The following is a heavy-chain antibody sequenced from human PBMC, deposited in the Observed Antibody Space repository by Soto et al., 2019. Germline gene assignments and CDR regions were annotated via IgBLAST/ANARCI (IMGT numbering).Heavy chain of an antibody. CDR1: GGTFSSYA. CDR2: IIPIFGTA. CDR3: ARDRSSGGFVEGYYYGMDV. D-gene: IGHD6-19*01. Sequence: SVKVSCKASGGTFSSYAISWVRQAPGQGLEWMGGIIPIFGTANYAQKFQGRVTITADESTSTAYMELSSLRSEDTAVYYCARDRSSGGFVEGYYYGMDVWGQGTTVTVSS. V-gene: IGHV1-69*13. J-gene: IGHJ6*02.